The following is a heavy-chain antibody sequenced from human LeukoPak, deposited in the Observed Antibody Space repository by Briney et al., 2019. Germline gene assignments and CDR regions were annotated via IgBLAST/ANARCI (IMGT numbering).Heavy chain of an antibody. CDR1: GYTFTSYY. CDR3: ARDGYSGYDSIQLWFCLDY. J-gene: IGHJ4*02. V-gene: IGHV1-2*02. Sequence: ASVKVSCKASGYTFTSYYMHWVRQAPGQGLEWMGWINPNSGGTNYAQKFQGRVTMTRDTSISTAYMELSRLRSDDTAVYYCARDGYSGYDSIQLWFCLDYWGQGTLVTVSS. D-gene: IGHD5-12*01. CDR2: INPNSGGT.